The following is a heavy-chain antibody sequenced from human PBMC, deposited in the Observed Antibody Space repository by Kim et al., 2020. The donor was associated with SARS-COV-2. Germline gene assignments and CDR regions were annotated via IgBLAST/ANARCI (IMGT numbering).Heavy chain of an antibody. V-gene: IGHV4-59*01. CDR3: ARSEVRASWHQFDY. J-gene: IGHJ4*02. Sequence: SETLSLTCTVSSDSFSAYYWSWIRHLPVKGLEWIGYIFYGGDTNYKPSLRSRVTISWDTSTHQFSLDLTSVTDADTAVYYCARSEVRASWHQFDYWGQGILVTVSS. CDR1: SDSFSAYY. CDR2: IFYGGDT.